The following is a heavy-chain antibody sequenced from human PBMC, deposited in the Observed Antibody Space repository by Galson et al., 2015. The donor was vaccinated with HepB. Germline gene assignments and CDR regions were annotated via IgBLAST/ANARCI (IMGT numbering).Heavy chain of an antibody. Sequence: MGRIDPSDSYTNYSPSFQGHVTISADKSISTAYLQWSSLKASDTAMYYCARQPIYDHYYYGMDVWGQGNTVTVSS. J-gene: IGHJ6*02. D-gene: IGHD5/OR15-5a*01. CDR3: ARQPIYDHYYYGMDV. CDR2: IDPSDSYT. V-gene: IGHV5-10-1*01.